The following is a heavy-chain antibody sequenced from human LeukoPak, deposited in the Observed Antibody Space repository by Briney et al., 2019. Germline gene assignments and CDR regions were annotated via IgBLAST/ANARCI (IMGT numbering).Heavy chain of an antibody. V-gene: IGHV4-39*07. D-gene: IGHD1-26*01. J-gene: IGHJ4*02. CDR3: ARILRYPSYDFDN. CDR1: GGSISSYY. CDR2: IYYSGST. Sequence: SETLSLTCTVSGGSISSYYWSWIRQPPGKGLEWIGSIYYSGSTYYNPSLKSRVTISVDTSKNQFSLKLSSVTAADTAVYYCARILRYPSYDFDNWGQGTLVTVSS.